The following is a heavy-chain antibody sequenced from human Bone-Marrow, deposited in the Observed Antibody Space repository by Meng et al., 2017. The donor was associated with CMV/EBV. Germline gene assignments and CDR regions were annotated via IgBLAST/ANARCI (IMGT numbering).Heavy chain of an antibody. J-gene: IGHJ3*02. CDR2: ISSRGNTI. V-gene: IGHV3-48*04. Sequence: GGSLRLSCAASGFTFSSYSMNWVRQAPGKGLEWVSYISSRGNTIYYTDSVKGRFTISRDNTKNSLYLQMNNLRAEDTAVYYCARENWFGELSPDAFDIWGQGTMATVSS. D-gene: IGHD3-10*01. CDR1: GFTFSSYS. CDR3: ARENWFGELSPDAFDI.